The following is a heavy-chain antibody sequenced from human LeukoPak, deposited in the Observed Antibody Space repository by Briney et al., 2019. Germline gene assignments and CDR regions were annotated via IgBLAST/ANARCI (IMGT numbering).Heavy chain of an antibody. Sequence: GESLKISCQGSGYSFTSYWIGWVRQMPGKGLEWMGIIYPDDSDTRYSPSFQGQATISADKSISTAYLQWSSLKASDTAMYYCARERSSQGYFDFWGQGTLVTVSS. CDR1: GYSFTSYW. CDR3: ARERSSQGYFDF. J-gene: IGHJ4*02. CDR2: IYPDDSDT. V-gene: IGHV5-51*01. D-gene: IGHD6-6*01.